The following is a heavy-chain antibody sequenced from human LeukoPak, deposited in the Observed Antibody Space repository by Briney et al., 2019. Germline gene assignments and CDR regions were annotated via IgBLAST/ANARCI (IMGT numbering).Heavy chain of an antibody. CDR3: ARRGRNSSGWQDYL. V-gene: IGHV4-59*01. CDR2: IYHTGST. D-gene: IGHD6-25*01. Sequence: SETLSLTCTVSGGSISSYYWSWIRQPPGKGLEWIANIYHTGSTNYNPSLSSRVTISIDTAKNQFSLKLTSVTAEDTAVYYCARRGRNSSGWQDYLWGQGPLVTVSS. J-gene: IGHJ4*02. CDR1: GGSISSYY.